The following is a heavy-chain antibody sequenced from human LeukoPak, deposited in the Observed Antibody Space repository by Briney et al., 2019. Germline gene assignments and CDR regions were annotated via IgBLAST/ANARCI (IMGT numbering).Heavy chain of an antibody. D-gene: IGHD2-2*01. V-gene: IGHV4-34*01. Sequence: SETLSLTCAVYGGSFSGYYWSWIRQPPGKGLEWIGEINHSGSTNYNPSLKSRVTISVDTSKNQFSLKLSSVTAADTAVYYCARVGYCSSTGCYFSHSYYYMDVWGKGTTVTVSS. CDR3: ARVGYCSSTGCYFSHSYYYMDV. CDR2: INHSGST. J-gene: IGHJ6*03. CDR1: GGSFSGYY.